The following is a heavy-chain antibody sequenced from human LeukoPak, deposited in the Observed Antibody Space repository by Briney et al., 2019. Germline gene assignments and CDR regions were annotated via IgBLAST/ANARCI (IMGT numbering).Heavy chain of an antibody. CDR3: ARELYSSGWSRYYYYMDV. J-gene: IGHJ6*03. CDR1: GYTFTSYG. Sequence: ASVKVSCKASGYTFTSYGISWVRHAPGQGLEWMGWISAYNGNTNYAQKLQGRVTMTTDTSTSTAYMELRSLRSDDTAVYYCARELYSSGWSRYYYYMDVWGKGTTVTVSS. V-gene: IGHV1-18*01. D-gene: IGHD6-19*01. CDR2: ISAYNGNT.